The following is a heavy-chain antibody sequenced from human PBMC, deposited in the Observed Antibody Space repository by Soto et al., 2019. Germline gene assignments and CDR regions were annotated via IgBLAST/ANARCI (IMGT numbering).Heavy chain of an antibody. V-gene: IGHV4-34*01. CDR2: IYYSGST. CDR1: GGSFSGYY. Sequence: SETLSLTCAVYGGSFSGYYWSWIRQPPGKGLEWIGSIYYSGSTYYNPSLKSRVTISVDTSKNQFSLKLSSVTAADTAVYYCARRISGSYRDAFDIWGQGTMVTVSS. CDR3: ARRISGSYRDAFDI. D-gene: IGHD1-26*01. J-gene: IGHJ3*02.